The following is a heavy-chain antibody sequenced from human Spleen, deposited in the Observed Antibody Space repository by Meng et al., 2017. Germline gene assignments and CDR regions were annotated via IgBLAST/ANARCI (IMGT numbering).Heavy chain of an antibody. D-gene: IGHD6-25*01. CDR3: ARDEDISAAGKLFGDY. Sequence: ASVKVSCKASGYTFGDYYVHWVRQAPGQGLEWIGWMNPNNGATTYAEKFQDRVTMTRDTSISTAYMELSGLRSDDTAMYYCARDEDISAAGKLFGDYWGQGTLVTVSS. CDR1: GYTFGDYY. V-gene: IGHV1-2*02. J-gene: IGHJ4*02. CDR2: MNPNNGAT.